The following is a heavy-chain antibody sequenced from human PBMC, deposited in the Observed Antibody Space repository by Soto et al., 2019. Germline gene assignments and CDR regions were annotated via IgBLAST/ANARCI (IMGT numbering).Heavy chain of an antibody. CDR2: ITVGSSHI. V-gene: IGHV3-21*01. CDR3: SRSPEVGVRGAY. D-gene: IGHD3-16*01. Sequence: GGSLRLSCTGSGFPFSAYNINWVRQAPGKGLEWVSSITVGSSHIYQPNSMKGRFTISRDDAKNSVYLQIDSLRDEDTALYYCSRSPEVGVRGAYWGQGTMVTV. CDR1: GFPFSAYN. J-gene: IGHJ4*02.